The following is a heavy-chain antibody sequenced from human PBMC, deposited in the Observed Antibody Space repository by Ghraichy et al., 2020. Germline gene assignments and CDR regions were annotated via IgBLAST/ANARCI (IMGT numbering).Heavy chain of an antibody. D-gene: IGHD3-10*01. CDR1: GFTFSSYS. Sequence: GGSLRLSCAASGFTFSSYSMNWVRQAPGKGLEWVSYISSSSSTIYYADSVKGRFTISRDNAKNSLYLQMNSLRDEDTAVYYCARDRYYGSGRHSFDYWGQGTLVTVSS. V-gene: IGHV3-48*02. CDR3: ARDRYYGSGRHSFDY. J-gene: IGHJ4*02. CDR2: ISSSSSTI.